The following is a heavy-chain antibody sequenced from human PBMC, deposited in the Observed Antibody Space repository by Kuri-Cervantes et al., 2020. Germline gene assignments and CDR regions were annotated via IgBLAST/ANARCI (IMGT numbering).Heavy chain of an antibody. J-gene: IGHJ4*02. CDR1: GYTFTGYY. D-gene: IGHD6-19*01. V-gene: IGHV1-18*04. Sequence: ASVKVSCKASGYTFTGYYMHWARQAPGQGLEWMGRISAYNGNTNYAQKLQGRVTMTTDTSTSTAYMELRSLRSDDTAVYYCARATQSYSSGWYKDLDYWGQGTLVTVSS. CDR2: ISAYNGNT. CDR3: ARATQSYSSGWYKDLDY.